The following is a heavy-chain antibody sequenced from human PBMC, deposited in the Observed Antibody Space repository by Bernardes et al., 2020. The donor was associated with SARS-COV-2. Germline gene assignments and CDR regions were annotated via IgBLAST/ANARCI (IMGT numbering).Heavy chain of an antibody. J-gene: IGHJ4*02. CDR1: GFTFSSYW. CDR3: VRGGGLIAADY. D-gene: IGHD6-13*01. CDR2: IDSSGSST. V-gene: IGHV3-74*01. Sequence: GGSLRLSCAASGFTFSSYWMHWVRQAPGKGLVWVSRIDSSGSSTSYADSVKGRFTISRDNAKNTLYLQMNSLRAEDTAVYYCVRGGGLIAADYWGQGTLVTVSS.